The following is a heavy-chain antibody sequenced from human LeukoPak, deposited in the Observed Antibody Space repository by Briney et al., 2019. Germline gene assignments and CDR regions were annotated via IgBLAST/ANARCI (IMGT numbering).Heavy chain of an antibody. CDR1: GFTFSAYS. CDR3: ARGNSSSWPFDP. J-gene: IGHJ5*02. D-gene: IGHD6-13*01. CDR2: IYSGGTK. V-gene: IGHV3-53*01. Sequence: QAGGSLRLSCAASGFTFSAYSMNWVRQAPGKGLEWVSVIYSGGTKYYADSVKGRFTISRDNSKNTLYLQMNSLRAEDTAVYYCARGNSSSWPFDPWGQGTLVTVSS.